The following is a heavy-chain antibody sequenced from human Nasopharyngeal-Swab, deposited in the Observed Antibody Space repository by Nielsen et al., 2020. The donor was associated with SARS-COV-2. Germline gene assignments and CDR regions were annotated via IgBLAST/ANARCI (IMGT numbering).Heavy chain of an antibody. V-gene: IGHV4-59*08. CDR1: GGSISSYY. CDR3: ARSTYCGGDCQNYFDY. CDR2: IYYSGST. Sequence: SETLSLTCTVSGGSISSYYWSWIRQPPGKGLEWIGSIYYSGSTNYNPSLKSRVTISVDTSKNQFSLQLSSVTAADTAVYYCARSTYCGGDCQNYFDYWGQGTLVTVSS. D-gene: IGHD2-21*02. J-gene: IGHJ4*02.